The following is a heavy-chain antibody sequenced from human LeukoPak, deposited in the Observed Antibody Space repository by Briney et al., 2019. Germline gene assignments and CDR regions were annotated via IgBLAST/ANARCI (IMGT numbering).Heavy chain of an antibody. Sequence: PGGSLRLSCAASGFTFSSYAMSWVRHAPGKGLEWVSAISGRGGSTYYADSVKGRVTISRDNAKNSLYLQMNSLRAEDTAVYYCARYYDFWSSYSSYYFMDVWGKGTTVTVSS. V-gene: IGHV3-23*01. CDR2: ISGRGGST. CDR1: GFTFSSYA. CDR3: ARYYDFWSSYSSYYFMDV. J-gene: IGHJ6*03. D-gene: IGHD3-3*01.